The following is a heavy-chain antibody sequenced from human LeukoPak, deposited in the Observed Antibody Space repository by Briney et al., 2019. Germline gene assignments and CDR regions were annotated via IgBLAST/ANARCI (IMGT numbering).Heavy chain of an antibody. CDR3: ARAASYGSGSYLNWFDP. CDR2: IIPILGIA. D-gene: IGHD3-10*01. Sequence: ASVKVSCKASGGTFSSYAMSWVRQAPGQGLEWMGRIIPILGIANYAQKFQGRVTITGDKSTSTAYMELSSLRSEDTAVYYCARAASYGSGSYLNWFDPWGQGTLVTVSS. V-gene: IGHV1-69*04. J-gene: IGHJ5*02. CDR1: GGTFSSYA.